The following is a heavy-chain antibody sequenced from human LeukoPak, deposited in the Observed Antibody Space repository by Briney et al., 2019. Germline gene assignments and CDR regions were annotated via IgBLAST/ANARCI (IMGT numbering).Heavy chain of an antibody. CDR1: GYSISSSNW. V-gene: IGHV4-28*03. J-gene: IGHJ4*02. Sequence: SDTLSLTCAVSGYSISSSNWWGWIRQPPGKGLEWLGYMFYSGSTYYNPSLKSRVTISVDTSKNQFSLRLGSVTAADTAVYYCARGITKPDPIVVVPAAVRVAQAFDYWGQGTLVTVSS. CDR3: ARGITKPDPIVVVPAAVRVAQAFDY. D-gene: IGHD2-2*01. CDR2: MFYSGST.